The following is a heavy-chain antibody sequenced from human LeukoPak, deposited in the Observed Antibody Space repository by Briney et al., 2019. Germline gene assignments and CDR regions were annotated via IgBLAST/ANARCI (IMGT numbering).Heavy chain of an antibody. CDR3: ARPHYDILTGYYQGAFDI. CDR2: ISHSGST. Sequence: SETLSLTCAVSGGSISSGGYSCTWIRQPPGKGLEWIGYISHSGSTYYNPSLKSRVTISVDRSKNQFSLKLSSVTAADTAVYYCARPHYDILTGYYQGAFDIWGQGTMVTVSS. CDR1: GGSISSGGYS. V-gene: IGHV4-30-2*01. D-gene: IGHD3-9*01. J-gene: IGHJ3*02.